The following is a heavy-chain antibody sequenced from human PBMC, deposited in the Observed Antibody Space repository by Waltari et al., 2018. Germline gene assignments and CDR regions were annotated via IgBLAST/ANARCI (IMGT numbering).Heavy chain of an antibody. CDR2: ISSSSSYI. CDR3: ARDITPWELPRSFDY. CDR1: GFTFSSYS. D-gene: IGHD1-26*01. Sequence: EVQLVESGGGLVKPGGSLRLSCAASGFTFSSYSMNWVRQAPGKGLEWVSSISSSSSYIYYADSVKGRFTISRDNAKNSLYLQMNSLRAEDTAVYYCARDITPWELPRSFDYWGQGTLVTVSS. V-gene: IGHV3-21*01. J-gene: IGHJ4*02.